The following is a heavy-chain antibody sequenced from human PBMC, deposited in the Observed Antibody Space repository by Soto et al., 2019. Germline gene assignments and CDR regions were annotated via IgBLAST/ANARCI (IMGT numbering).Heavy chain of an antibody. D-gene: IGHD1-20*01. V-gene: IGHV3-48*03. Sequence: EVQLVEAGGGLVQAGGSLRLSCAASGFTFSSYEMNWVRQAPGEGLEWVSYISSSVSTIYYANSVKGRFIISRDNAKNSLYLQMNSLRAEDTAVYYCARGGIRKADDYWGPGTLVTVSS. CDR2: ISSSVSTI. CDR1: GFTFSSYE. J-gene: IGHJ4*02. CDR3: ARGGIRKADDY.